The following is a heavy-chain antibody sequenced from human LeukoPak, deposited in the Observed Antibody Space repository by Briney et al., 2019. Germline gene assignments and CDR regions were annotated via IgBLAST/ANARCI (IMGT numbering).Heavy chain of an antibody. J-gene: IGHJ4*02. CDR1: GGTISSYY. Sequence: SETLSLTCTVSGGTISSYYWSWIRHPPGKGLEWIGYIYYSGSTNYNPSLKSRVTISVDTSKNQFSLKLSSVTAADTAVYYCARVGDDSSGYYDYWGQGTLVTVSS. CDR3: ARVGDDSSGYYDY. D-gene: IGHD3-22*01. V-gene: IGHV4-59*01. CDR2: IYYSGST.